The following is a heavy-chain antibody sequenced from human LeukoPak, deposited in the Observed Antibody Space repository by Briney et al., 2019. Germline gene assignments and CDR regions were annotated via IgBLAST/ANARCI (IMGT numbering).Heavy chain of an antibody. D-gene: IGHD3-10*01. CDR1: GITFSSFG. J-gene: IGHJ4*02. V-gene: IGHV3-30*18. CDR2: ISYDGNNK. Sequence: GGSLRLSCAASGITFSSFGMHWARQAPGKGLEWLTIISYDGNNKYYADSVKGRFTISRDNSKNTVYLQMNSLRAGDTAVYYCAKDRYYYGSGTYPLDYWGQGTLVTVSS. CDR3: AKDRYYYGSGTYPLDY.